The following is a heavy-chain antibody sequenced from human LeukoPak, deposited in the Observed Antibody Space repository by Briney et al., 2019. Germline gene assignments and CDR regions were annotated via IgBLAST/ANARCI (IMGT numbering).Heavy chain of an antibody. CDR1: GGSISSYY. D-gene: IGHD3-10*01. Sequence: SETLSLTSTVSGGSISSYYWSWIRQPPGKGLEWIGYIYYSGSTNYNPSLKSRVTISVDTSKNQFSLKLSSVTAADTAVYYCARQNYYGSGGDFDYWGQGTLVTVSS. J-gene: IGHJ4*02. CDR3: ARQNYYGSGGDFDY. V-gene: IGHV4-59*08. CDR2: IYYSGST.